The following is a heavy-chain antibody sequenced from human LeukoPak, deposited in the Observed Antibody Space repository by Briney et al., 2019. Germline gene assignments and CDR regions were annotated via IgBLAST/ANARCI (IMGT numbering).Heavy chain of an antibody. CDR1: GFIFSNAW. J-gene: IGHJ4*02. CDR2: IKSKTDGGTT. D-gene: IGHD2-2*01. Sequence: GGSLRLSCAASGFIFSNAWVTWVRQAPGKGLEWVGRIKSKTDGGTTDYAAPVKGRFTISRDDSKNTLYLQMNSLKTEDTAVYYCTTTLVPAAPYYFDYWGQGTLVTVSS. CDR3: TTTLVPAAPYYFDY. V-gene: IGHV3-15*01.